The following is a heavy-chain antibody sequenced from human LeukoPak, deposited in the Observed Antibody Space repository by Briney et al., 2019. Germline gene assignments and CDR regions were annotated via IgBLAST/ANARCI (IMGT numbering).Heavy chain of an antibody. D-gene: IGHD1-26*01. J-gene: IGHJ4*02. CDR3: ARGKKRSGSYGNFDY. CDR2: MNPNSGNT. V-gene: IGHV1-8*01. CDR1: GYTFTSYD. Sequence: ASVKVSCKASGYTFTSYDINWVRQATGQGVEWMGWMNPNSGNTGYAQKFQGRVTMTRNTSISTAYMELSSLRSEDTAVYYCARGKKRSGSYGNFDYWGQGTLVTVSS.